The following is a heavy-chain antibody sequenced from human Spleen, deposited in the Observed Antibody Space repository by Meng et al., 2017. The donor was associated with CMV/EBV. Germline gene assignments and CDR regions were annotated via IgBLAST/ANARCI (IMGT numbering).Heavy chain of an antibody. CDR2: IRYDGSNK. V-gene: IGHV3-30*02. CDR1: GFTFSSYG. Sequence: GESLKISCAASGFTFSSYGMHWVRQAPGKGLEWVAFIRYDGSNKYYADSVKGRFTISRDNSKNTLYLQMNSLRAEDTAVYYCARAIPLQHWGQGALVTVSS. J-gene: IGHJ1*01. D-gene: IGHD2-21*01. CDR3: ARAIPLQH.